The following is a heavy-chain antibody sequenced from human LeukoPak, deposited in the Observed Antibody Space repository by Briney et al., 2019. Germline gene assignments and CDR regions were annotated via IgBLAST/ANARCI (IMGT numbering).Heavy chain of an antibody. D-gene: IGHD3-22*01. CDR3: ARSMYYYDSSGLGY. CDR2: INHSGST. CDR1: GGSSSGYY. J-gene: IGHJ4*02. Sequence: KSSETLSLTCAVYGGSSSGYYWSWIRQPPGKGLEWIGEINHSGSTNYNPSLKSRVTISEDTSKNQFSLKLSSVTAADTAVYYCARSMYYYDSSGLGYWGQGTLVTVSS. V-gene: IGHV4-34*01.